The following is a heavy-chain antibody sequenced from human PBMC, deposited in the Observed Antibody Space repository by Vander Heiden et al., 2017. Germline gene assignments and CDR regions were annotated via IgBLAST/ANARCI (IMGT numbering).Heavy chain of an antibody. CDR2: ISGSGGST. D-gene: IGHD3-9*01. CDR3: ASAPGDYDILTGYYFYYYGMDV. CDR1: GFTFSSYA. V-gene: IGHV3-23*01. Sequence: EVQLLESGGGLVQPVGSLRLSCAASGFTFSSYAMSWVRQAPGKGLEWVSAISGSGGSTYYADSVKGRFTISRDNSKNTLYLQMNSLRAEDTAVYYCASAPGDYDILTGYYFYYYGMDVWGQGTTVTVSS. J-gene: IGHJ6*02.